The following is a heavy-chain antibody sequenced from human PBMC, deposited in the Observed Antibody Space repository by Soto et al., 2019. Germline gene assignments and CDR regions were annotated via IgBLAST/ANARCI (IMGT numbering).Heavy chain of an antibody. CDR2: ISAYNGKT. D-gene: IGHD3-10*01. CDR1: GYTFTGYG. J-gene: IGHJ3*02. CDR3: ARLTMAQDAFDI. Sequence: ASVKVSCKDSGYTFTGYGISWVRQAPGQGLEWMGWISAYNGKTNYAQKLQGRVTMTTDTSTSTAYMELRSLRSDDTAVYYCARLTMAQDAFDIWGQGTMVTVSS. V-gene: IGHV1-18*01.